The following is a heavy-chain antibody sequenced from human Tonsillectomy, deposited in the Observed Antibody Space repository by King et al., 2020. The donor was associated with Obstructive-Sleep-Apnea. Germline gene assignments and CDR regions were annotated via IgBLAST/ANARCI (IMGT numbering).Heavy chain of an antibody. CDR1: GFTFRNFW. CDR3: ARDQGVSVTNGWYFDL. V-gene: IGHV3-7*03. CDR2: IKKDGSER. D-gene: IGHD6-13*01. Sequence: QLVQSGGGLVQPGGSLRLSCAASGFTFRNFWMSWVRQAPGKGLEWVAGIKKDGSERYSVDSVKGRFTISRDNAKNSLYLQLNSLRTDDTAVYYCARDQGVSVTNGWYFDLWGRGTLVTVSS. J-gene: IGHJ2*01.